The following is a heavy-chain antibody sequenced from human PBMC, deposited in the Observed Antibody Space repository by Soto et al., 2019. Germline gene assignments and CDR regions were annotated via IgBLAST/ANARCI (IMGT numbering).Heavy chain of an antibody. D-gene: IGHD5-18*01. CDR1: GFTFSSYA. Sequence: GALRLSCAASGFTFSSYAMSWVRQAPGKGLEWVSAISGSGGSTYYADSVKGRFTISRDNSKNTLYLQMNSLRAEDTAVYYCATNVDTAMVTEFDYWGQGTLVTVSS. J-gene: IGHJ4*02. CDR3: ATNVDTAMVTEFDY. V-gene: IGHV3-23*01. CDR2: ISGSGGST.